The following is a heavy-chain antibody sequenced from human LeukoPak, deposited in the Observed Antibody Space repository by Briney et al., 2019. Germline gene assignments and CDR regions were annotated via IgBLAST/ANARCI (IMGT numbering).Heavy chain of an antibody. CDR3: ARAGGSSWYVSLYY. CDR1: GGTFSSNV. D-gene: IGHD6-13*01. Sequence: GASVKVSCKASGGTFSSNVISWVRQAPGQGLKWMGRIIPIIGTPDYAQKFQGRVTITADKSTNTAYMELTSLKYEDTAVYYCARAGGSSWYVSLYYWGQGTLVTVSS. CDR2: IIPIIGTP. J-gene: IGHJ4*02. V-gene: IGHV1-69*04.